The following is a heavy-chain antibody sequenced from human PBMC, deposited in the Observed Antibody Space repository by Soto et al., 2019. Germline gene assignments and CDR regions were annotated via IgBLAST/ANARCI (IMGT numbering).Heavy chain of an antibody. V-gene: IGHV1-18*01. CDR1: GYTFTSYG. J-gene: IGHJ5*02. Sequence: ASVNVSCKASGYTFTSYGISWVRQAPGQGLEWMGWISAYNGNTNYAQKLQGRVTMTTDTSTSTAYMELRSLRSDDTAVYYCAREIYYYGSGSSRLNWFDPWGQGTPVTVSS. CDR3: AREIYYYGSGSSRLNWFDP. CDR2: ISAYNGNT. D-gene: IGHD3-10*01.